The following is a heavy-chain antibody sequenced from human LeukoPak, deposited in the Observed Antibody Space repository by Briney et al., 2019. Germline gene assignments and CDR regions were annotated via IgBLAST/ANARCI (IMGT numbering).Heavy chain of an antibody. CDR2: IKQDGSEK. V-gene: IGHV3-7*01. CDR1: GFTFSSYW. CDR3: ARAPVWGVIIDY. Sequence: GGSLRLSCAASGFTFSSYWMSWFRQSPGKGLDWLANIKQDGSEKYYVDSVKGRFTISRDNAKNSLYLQMNSLRAEDTAVSYCARAPVWGVIIDYWGQGTLVTVSS. D-gene: IGHD3-10*01. J-gene: IGHJ4*02.